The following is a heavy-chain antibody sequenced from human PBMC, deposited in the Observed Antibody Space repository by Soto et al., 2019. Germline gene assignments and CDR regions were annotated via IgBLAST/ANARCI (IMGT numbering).Heavy chain of an antibody. Sequence: EVQLVESEGGVVRPGGSLRLSCAASGFTFDDYGMSCVRQAPGKGLEWVSGINWNGGSTGYADSVKGRFTISRDNAKNSLYLQMNSLRAEDTALYYCARDPSLGYYLDYFDYWGQGTLVTVSS. CDR2: INWNGGST. D-gene: IGHD3-3*01. CDR3: ARDPSLGYYLDYFDY. J-gene: IGHJ4*02. CDR1: GFTFDDYG. V-gene: IGHV3-20*04.